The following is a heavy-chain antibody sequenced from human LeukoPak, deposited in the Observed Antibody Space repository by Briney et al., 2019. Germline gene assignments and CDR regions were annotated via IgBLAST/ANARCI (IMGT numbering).Heavy chain of an antibody. D-gene: IGHD3-10*01. Sequence: GGTLRLSCAASGFTFSSYGMSWVRQAPGKGLEWVSAISGSGGSTYYADSVKGRFTISRDNSKNTLYLQMNSLRAEDTAVYYCANDEPAREYYYGSGSSSYKFDYWGQGTLVTVSS. CDR2: ISGSGGST. CDR3: ANDEPAREYYYGSGSSSYKFDY. V-gene: IGHV3-23*01. CDR1: GFTFSSYG. J-gene: IGHJ4*02.